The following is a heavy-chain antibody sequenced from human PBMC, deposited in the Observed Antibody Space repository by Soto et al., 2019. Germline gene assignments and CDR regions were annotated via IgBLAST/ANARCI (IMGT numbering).Heavy chain of an antibody. J-gene: IGHJ5*02. CDR2: INHSGST. Sequence: SETLSLTCAVHGGSFSGCYWTWIRQPPGTGLEWIGEINHSGSTNYNPSLKSRVTISVDTSKNQFSLKLTSVTAADPAVYYCAILGAYCQSLDPRGPGNRISVSS. V-gene: IGHV4-34*01. CDR1: GGSFSGCY. D-gene: IGHD2-21*01. CDR3: AILGAYCQSLDP.